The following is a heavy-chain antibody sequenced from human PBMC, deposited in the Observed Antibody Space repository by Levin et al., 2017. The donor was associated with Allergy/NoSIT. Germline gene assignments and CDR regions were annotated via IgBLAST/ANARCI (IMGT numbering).Heavy chain of an antibody. CDR2: INHSGST. CDR3: ASFWSGYYSNYYYGMDG. V-gene: IGHV4-34*01. CDR1: GGSFSGYY. Sequence: PSETLSLTCAVYGGSFSGYYWSWIRQPPGKGLEWIGEINHSGSTNYNPSLKSRVTISVDTSKNQFSLKLSSVTAADTAVYYCASFWSGYYSNYYYGMDGWGQGTTVTVSS. J-gene: IGHJ6*02. D-gene: IGHD3-3*01.